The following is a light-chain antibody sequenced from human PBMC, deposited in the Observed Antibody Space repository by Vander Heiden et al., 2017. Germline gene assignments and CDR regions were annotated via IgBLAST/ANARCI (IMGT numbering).Light chain of an antibody. CDR3: QSADSSDTYRVI. CDR1: ALPKQY. CDR2: KDN. Sequence: SYELTQPPLVSVSPGQTAKITCSGDALPKQYAYWYQQRPGQAPVLIIYKDNERPSGIPDRFSGYSSGTTVTLAISGVQAEDEADYYCQSADSSDTYRVIFGGGTKLTVL. J-gene: IGLJ2*01. V-gene: IGLV3-25*03.